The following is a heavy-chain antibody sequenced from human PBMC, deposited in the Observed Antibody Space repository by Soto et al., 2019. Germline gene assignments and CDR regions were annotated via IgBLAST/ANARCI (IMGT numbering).Heavy chain of an antibody. CDR1: EFTFSRDN. Sequence: PGGSLRLSSAASEFTFSRDNMNWVRQAPGKRLEWVSSISSSSSYIYYADPVKGRFTISRDNAKNSLYLQMNSLRAEDTAVYYCAREGVQHGSGPYYHDVMDFSGQGTTVTVSS. CDR2: ISSSSSYI. D-gene: IGHD3-10*01. V-gene: IGHV3-21*01. CDR3: AREGVQHGSGPYYHDVMDF. J-gene: IGHJ6*02.